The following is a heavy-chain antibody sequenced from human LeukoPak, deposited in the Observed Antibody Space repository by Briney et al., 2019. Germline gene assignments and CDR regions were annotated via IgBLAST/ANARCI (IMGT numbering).Heavy chain of an antibody. CDR1: GGTFSSYA. CDR2: IIPIFGTA. V-gene: IGHV1-69*13. CDR3: ARDAGNSGVLWYFDL. Sequence: SVKVSCKAFGGTFSSYAISWVRQAPGQGLEWLGGIIPIFGTANYAQKFQGRVTITADESTSTAYMELSSLRSEDTAVYYCARDAGNSGVLWYFDLWGRGTLVTVSS. J-gene: IGHJ2*01. D-gene: IGHD4-23*01.